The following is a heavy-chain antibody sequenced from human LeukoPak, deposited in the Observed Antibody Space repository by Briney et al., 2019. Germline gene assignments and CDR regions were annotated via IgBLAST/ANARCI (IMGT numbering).Heavy chain of an antibody. CDR1: GYSFTSYW. CDR3: ARGRITMIVVVYPYYFDY. D-gene: IGHD3-22*01. Sequence: GESLKISCKGSGYSFTSYWIGWVRQMPGKGLEWMGIIYPGDSDTRYSPSFQGQVTISADKSISTAYLQWSSLKASDTAMYYCARGRITMIVVVYPYYFDYWGQGTLVTVSS. V-gene: IGHV5-51*01. CDR2: IYPGDSDT. J-gene: IGHJ4*02.